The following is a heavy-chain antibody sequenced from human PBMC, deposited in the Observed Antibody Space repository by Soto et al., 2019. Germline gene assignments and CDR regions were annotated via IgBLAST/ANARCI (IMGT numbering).Heavy chain of an antibody. CDR2: VSIGGST. Sequence: DVQLLESGGGLVQPEGSLRLSCAASGFTFSSYAMGWVRQGPGKGLEWVAVVSIGGSTHYADSVRGRFTISRDNSKNTPSLQMNSLPAEDTTVYFCAKRRGAGGDFDYWGQGALVTVSS. CDR3: AKRRGAGGDFDY. J-gene: IGHJ4*02. D-gene: IGHD2-15*01. V-gene: IGHV3-23*01. CDR1: GFTFSSYA.